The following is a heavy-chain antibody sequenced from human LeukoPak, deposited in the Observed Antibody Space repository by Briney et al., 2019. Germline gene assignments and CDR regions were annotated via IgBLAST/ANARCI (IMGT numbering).Heavy chain of an antibody. Sequence: SETLSLTCTVSGGSISSYYWSWIRQPPGKGLEWIGYIYYSGSTNYNPSLKSRVTISVDTSKNQFSLKLSSVTAADTAVYYCARGLYYYGSGSSYYYYYMDVWGKGTTVTVSS. D-gene: IGHD3-10*01. CDR1: GGSISSYY. V-gene: IGHV4-59*01. CDR2: IYYSGST. J-gene: IGHJ6*03. CDR3: ARGLYYYGSGSSYYYYYMDV.